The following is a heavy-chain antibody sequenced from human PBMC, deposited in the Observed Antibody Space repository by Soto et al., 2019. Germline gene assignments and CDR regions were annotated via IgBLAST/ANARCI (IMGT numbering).Heavy chain of an antibody. CDR1: GGAINKDY. V-gene: IGHV4-59*01. CDR3: ARLFCGGDSYCYHVTLFDS. Sequence: KTSETLSLTCTVSGGAINKDYWSWIRQPPGKGLEWIGYIRYSGSTDYNPSLKSRLAMSVDTSKSQFSLKLTSVTAADTAVYYCARLFCGGDSYCYHVTLFDSWGQGALVTVSS. CDR2: IRYSGST. D-gene: IGHD2-21*01. J-gene: IGHJ4*02.